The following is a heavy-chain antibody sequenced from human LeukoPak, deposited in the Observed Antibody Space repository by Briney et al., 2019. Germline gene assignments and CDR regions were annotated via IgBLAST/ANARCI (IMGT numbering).Heavy chain of an antibody. J-gene: IGHJ4*02. D-gene: IGHD6-6*01. CDR2: INEDGSGK. Sequence: GGSLRLSCAASGFTFTNYAMSWVRQAPGKGLEWLANINEDGSGKYYVDSVKGRFTMSRDNAKNSLYLQMNSLRAEDTAVYYCAISMAGRLAPSDLTGDYWGQGTLVTVSS. CDR3: AISMAGRLAPSDLTGDY. V-gene: IGHV3-7*05. CDR1: GFTFTNYA.